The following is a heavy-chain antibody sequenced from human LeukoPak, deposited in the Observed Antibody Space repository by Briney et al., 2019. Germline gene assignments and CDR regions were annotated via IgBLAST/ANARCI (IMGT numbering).Heavy chain of an antibody. Sequence: ASGKVSCKASGYTFTSYDINWVRQATGQGLEWMGWMNPNSGNTGYAQKFQGRVTMTRNTSISTAYMELSSLRSEDTAVYYCARGDMAWFGELSSMDVWGQGTTVTVSS. D-gene: IGHD3-10*01. CDR2: MNPNSGNT. J-gene: IGHJ6*02. V-gene: IGHV1-8*01. CDR1: GYTFTSYD. CDR3: ARGDMAWFGELSSMDV.